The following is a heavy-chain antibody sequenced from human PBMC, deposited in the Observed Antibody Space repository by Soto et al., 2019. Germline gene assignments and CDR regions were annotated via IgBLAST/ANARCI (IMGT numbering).Heavy chain of an antibody. CDR3: ARDRDYGSGSYYNGQDY. D-gene: IGHD3-10*01. Sequence: QVQLVESGGGVVQPGRSLRLSCAASGFTFSSYAMHWVRQAPGKGLEWVAVISYDGSNKYYADSVKGRFTISRDNSKNTLYLQMNSLRAEDTAVYYCARDRDYGSGSYYNGQDYRGQGTLVTVSS. J-gene: IGHJ4*02. CDR1: GFTFSSYA. V-gene: IGHV3-30-3*01. CDR2: ISYDGSNK.